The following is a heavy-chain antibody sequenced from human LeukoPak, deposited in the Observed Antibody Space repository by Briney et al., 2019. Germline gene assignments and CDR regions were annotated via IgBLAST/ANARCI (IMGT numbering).Heavy chain of an antibody. D-gene: IGHD2-15*01. V-gene: IGHV4-59*01. CDR1: GGSISSYY. CDR2: IYYSGST. Sequence: SETLSLTCTVSGGSISSYYWSWIRQPPGKGLEWIGYIYYSGSTNYNPSLKGRVTISVDTSKNQFSLKLSSVTAADTAVYYCARSRSGYHYMDVWGKGTTVTVSS. J-gene: IGHJ6*03. CDR3: ARSRSGYHYMDV.